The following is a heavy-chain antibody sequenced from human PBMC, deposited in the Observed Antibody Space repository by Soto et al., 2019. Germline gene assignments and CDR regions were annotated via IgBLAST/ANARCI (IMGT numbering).Heavy chain of an antibody. CDR3: VTGQDVGAHFFDS. CDR1: GFTFRSFD. D-gene: IGHD2-15*01. CDR2: IGTIGDT. J-gene: IGHJ4*02. Sequence: GGSLRLSCAASGFTFRSFDFHWVRQATGKGLEWVATIGTIGDTYYPVSVKGRFTVSRENANSSVSLQMDSLRVGDTAVYFCVTGQDVGAHFFDSWGQQTPVIVSS. V-gene: IGHV3-13*01.